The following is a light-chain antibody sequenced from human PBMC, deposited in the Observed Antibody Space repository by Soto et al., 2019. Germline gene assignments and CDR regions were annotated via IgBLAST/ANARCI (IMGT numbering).Light chain of an antibody. CDR2: GAS. V-gene: IGKV3-20*01. CDR3: QQYNNSPEYT. J-gene: IGKJ2*01. Sequence: EIVLTQSPGTLSLSPGERATRSCRASQSVSSRYLAWYQQKPGQAPRLLIYGASNRATGIPDRFSGSGSGTDFTLTISRLEPEDFAVYFCQQYNNSPEYTFGQGTKLEIK. CDR1: QSVSSRY.